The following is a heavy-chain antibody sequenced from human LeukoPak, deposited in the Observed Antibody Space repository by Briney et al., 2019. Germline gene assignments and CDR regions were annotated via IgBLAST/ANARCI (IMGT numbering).Heavy chain of an antibody. J-gene: IGHJ6*03. CDR2: IYTSGST. V-gene: IGHV4-4*07. Sequence: SETLSLTCTVSGGSISSYYWSWIRQPAGKGLEWIGRIYTSGSTNYNPSLKSRVTMSVDTSKNQFSLKLSSVTAADTAVYYCARGIESRAARWNSPRGPDYYYHYMDVWGKGTTVTVSS. CDR1: GGSISSYY. CDR3: ARGIESRAARWNSPRGPDYYYHYMDV. D-gene: IGHD6-6*01.